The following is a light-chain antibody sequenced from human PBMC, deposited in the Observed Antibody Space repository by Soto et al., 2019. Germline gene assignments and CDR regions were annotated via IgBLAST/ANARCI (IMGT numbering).Light chain of an antibody. CDR3: QQYTNTNNPWM. J-gene: IGKJ1*01. Sequence: DIRVTQSPPTLSASVGDIVTITFRASQTISTWMAWYQQKPGKAPKLLVYDASTLQSGVASRFSGSGSGTEFTLIISGLQPDDSATYYCQQYTNTNNPWMFGQGTKVDIK. V-gene: IGKV1-5*01. CDR2: DAS. CDR1: QTISTW.